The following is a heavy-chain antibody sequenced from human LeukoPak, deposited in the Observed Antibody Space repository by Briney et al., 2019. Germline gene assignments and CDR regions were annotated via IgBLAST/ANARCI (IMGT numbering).Heavy chain of an antibody. CDR2: IYSGGST. J-gene: IGHJ4*02. V-gene: IGHV3-66*02. CDR1: GLIVTRDY. Sequence: GGSLRLSCVGSGLIVTRDYMSWVRQAPGKGLEWVSAIYSGGSTYYADSVKGRFTISRDNSKNTLYLQMNSLRAADTAVYYCASLGYWGQGTLVTVPS. CDR3: ASLGY.